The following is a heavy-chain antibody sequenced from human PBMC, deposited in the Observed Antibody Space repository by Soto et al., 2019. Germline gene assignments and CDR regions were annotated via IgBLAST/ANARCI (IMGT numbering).Heavy chain of an antibody. CDR1: GYTLSNYG. Sequence: ASVKVSCKTSGYTLSNYGVSWVRQAPGQPLEWLGWISLYSDGTNYAQKFQGRVSMTTDTSTTTAYMELRSLRSDDTAVYYCARVVPGAEAWFGPWGQGTLVTVSS. CDR3: ARVVPGAEAWFGP. V-gene: IGHV1-18*01. CDR2: ISLYSDGT. D-gene: IGHD2-2*01. J-gene: IGHJ5*02.